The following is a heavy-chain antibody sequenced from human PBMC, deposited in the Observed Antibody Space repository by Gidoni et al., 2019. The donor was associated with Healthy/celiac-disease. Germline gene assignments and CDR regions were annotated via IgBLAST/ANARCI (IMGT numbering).Heavy chain of an antibody. CDR3: ARDDSSSSLAFDY. CDR1: GFTFSSYS. CDR2: ISSSSSYI. J-gene: IGHJ4*02. Sequence: EVQLVESGGGLVKPGGSLRLSCAASGFTFSSYSMNWVRQAPGKGLEWVSSISSSSSYIYYADSVKGRFTISRDNAKNSLYLQMNSLRAEDTAVYYCARDDSSSSLAFDYWGQGTLVTVSS. D-gene: IGHD6-6*01. V-gene: IGHV3-21*01.